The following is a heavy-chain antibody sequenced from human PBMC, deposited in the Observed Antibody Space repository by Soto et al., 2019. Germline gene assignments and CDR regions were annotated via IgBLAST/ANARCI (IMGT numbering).Heavy chain of an antibody. CDR3: AKEKDYDFNWGSGRYTSNY. V-gene: IGHV3-23*01. Sequence: PGGSLRLSCTASGFTFRTYAMTWFRQAPGRGLEWVSAISGSAGTFYATSVKGRFTISRDNSRSTVYLQMHSLRAEDSAIYYCAKEKDYDFNWGSGRYTSNYCGRGAIVTVYS. CDR2: ISGSAGT. D-gene: IGHD3-16*02. CDR1: GFTFRTYA. J-gene: IGHJ4*02.